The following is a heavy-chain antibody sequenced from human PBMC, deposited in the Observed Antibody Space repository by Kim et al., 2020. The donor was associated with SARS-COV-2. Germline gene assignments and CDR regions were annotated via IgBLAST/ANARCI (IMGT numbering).Heavy chain of an antibody. J-gene: IGHJ6*02. Sequence: ASVKVSCKASGYTFSDYYMQWVRQAPGQGLEWMGWINPNSGGTNYAQKFQDRVTMTRDTSISTAYMEVSRLRSDDTAVYYCARDQVDIAMGYFPSYYGMDVWGQGTTVTVSS. V-gene: IGHV1-2*02. CDR3: ARDQVDIAMGYFPSYYGMDV. CDR1: GYTFSDYY. D-gene: IGHD5-18*01. CDR2: INPNSGGT.